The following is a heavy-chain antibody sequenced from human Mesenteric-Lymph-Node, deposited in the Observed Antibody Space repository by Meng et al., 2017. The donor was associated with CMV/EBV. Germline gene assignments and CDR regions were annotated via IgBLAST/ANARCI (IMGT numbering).Heavy chain of an antibody. D-gene: IGHD6-6*01. CDR2: LYSDGRV. V-gene: IGHV3-NL1*01. J-gene: IGHJ3*02. CDR1: GFTFSRYG. CDR3: VRDVLGYSSSSVALDI. Sequence: GGSLRLSCAASGFTFSRYGMHWVRLAPGKGLEWVSFLYSDGRVYYADSVKGRFTISRDNSMNTLYLQMNSLRSEDTAVYYCVRDVLGYSSSSVALDIWGQGTTVTVSS.